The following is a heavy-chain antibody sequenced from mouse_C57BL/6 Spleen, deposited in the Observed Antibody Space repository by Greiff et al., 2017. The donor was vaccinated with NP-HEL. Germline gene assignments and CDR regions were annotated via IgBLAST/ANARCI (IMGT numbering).Heavy chain of an antibody. Sequence: EVQLQQSRAELVKPGASVKLSCTASGFNIKDYYMHWVKQRTEKGLEWIGRIEPEDGENKYAPKFQGKATITAYTSSNTSYLQLSILTSDDTAVYYCASYGNYDYWGQGTTLTFSS. V-gene: IGHV14-2*01. CDR2: IEPEDGEN. CDR3: ASYGNYDY. CDR1: GFNIKDYY. J-gene: IGHJ2*01. D-gene: IGHD2-1*01.